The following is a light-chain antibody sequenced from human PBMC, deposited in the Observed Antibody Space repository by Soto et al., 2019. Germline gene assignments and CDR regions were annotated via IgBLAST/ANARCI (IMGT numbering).Light chain of an antibody. CDR2: EVS. Sequence: QSALTQPASVSGSPGQSITISCTGTSSDVGYYNYVSWYQHHPGKVPKLMIYEVSNRPSGVSNRFSGSKSGNTASLTISGLQAEDAADYYCSSYTTSSTQVFGGGTKVTVL. J-gene: IGLJ3*02. CDR1: SSDVGYYNY. CDR3: SSYTTSSTQV. V-gene: IGLV2-14*01.